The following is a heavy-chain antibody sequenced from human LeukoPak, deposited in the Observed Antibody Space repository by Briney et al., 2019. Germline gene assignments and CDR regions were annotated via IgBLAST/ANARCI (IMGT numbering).Heavy chain of an antibody. CDR2: ISGSGGTT. D-gene: IGHD6-13*01. J-gene: IGHJ4*02. Sequence: GGSLRLSCAASGFIFNNYAMSWVRQAPGKGLEWVSGISGSGGTTYYADSVKGRFTISRDNSKNTLYLQMNSLRAEDTAVYYCAKHGYSSSWYGEYYFDYWGQGTLVTVSS. CDR1: GFIFNNYA. V-gene: IGHV3-23*01. CDR3: AKHGYSSSWYGEYYFDY.